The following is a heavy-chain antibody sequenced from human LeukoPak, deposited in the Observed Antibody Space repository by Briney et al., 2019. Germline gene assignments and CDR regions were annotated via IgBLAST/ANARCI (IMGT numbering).Heavy chain of an antibody. J-gene: IGHJ2*01. CDR2: ISYNSDTI. V-gene: IGHV3-9*01. CDR3: AKDYCGGDCYSGWYFDL. Sequence: GGSLRLSCAASGLTFSTYWMTWVRQAPGKGLEWVSGISYNSDTIAYADSVKGRFTISRDNAKNSLYLQMNSLRAEDTALYYCAKDYCGGDCYSGWYFDLWGRGTLVTVSS. CDR1: GLTFSTYW. D-gene: IGHD2-21*02.